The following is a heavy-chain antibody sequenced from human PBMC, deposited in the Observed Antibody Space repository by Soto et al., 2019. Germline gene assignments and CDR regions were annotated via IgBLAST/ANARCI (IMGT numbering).Heavy chain of an antibody. CDR1: GFTVSSNS. J-gene: IGHJ5*01. Sequence: GGSLRLSCAASGFTVSSNSMTWVRQAPGKGLEWVSVIYSGGSTYYADSVKGRFTISRDSSKNTLCLQMNTLRAEDTAVYYCAKDRGRGYDWFDSWGQGTLVTVSS. CDR2: IYSGGST. CDR3: AKDRGRGYDWFDS. D-gene: IGHD5-12*01. V-gene: IGHV3-53*01.